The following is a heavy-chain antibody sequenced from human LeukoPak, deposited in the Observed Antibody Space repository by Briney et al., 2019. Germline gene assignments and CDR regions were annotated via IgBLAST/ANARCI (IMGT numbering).Heavy chain of an antibody. Sequence: PSETLSLTCTVSGASISAYYWTWIRQPPGKGLQWIGYIFYNGGTNYNPSLTSRVTISLDTSKNQFSLKLNSVTAADTAVYFCARVVGYCSSATCPNHDAFDIWGQGTLVTV. CDR1: GASISAYY. V-gene: IGHV4-59*01. CDR3: ARVVGYCSSATCPNHDAFDI. J-gene: IGHJ3*02. CDR2: IFYNGGT. D-gene: IGHD2-2*01.